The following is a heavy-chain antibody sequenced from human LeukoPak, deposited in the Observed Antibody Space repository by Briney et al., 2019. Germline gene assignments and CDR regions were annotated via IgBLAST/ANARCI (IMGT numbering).Heavy chain of an antibody. D-gene: IGHD5-12*01. V-gene: IGHV3-23*01. Sequence: GGSLRLSCAASGFTFSSYAMSWVRQAPGKGLEWVSAISGSGGSTYYADSVKGRFTISRDNSKNTLYLQMNSLRAEDTAVYYCARDGYSGYVVYWGQGTLVTVSS. CDR3: ARDGYSGYVVY. J-gene: IGHJ4*02. CDR2: ISGSGGST. CDR1: GFTFSSYA.